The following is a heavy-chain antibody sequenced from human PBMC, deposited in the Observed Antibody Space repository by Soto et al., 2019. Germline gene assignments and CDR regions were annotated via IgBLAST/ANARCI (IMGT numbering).Heavy chain of an antibody. Sequence: SETLSLTCTVSGGSIRTNGYYWSWIRQRPGEGLEWLGYIYYTGSAYYNPSLKSRLTISVDMSKSQFSLKLTSLTAADTAVYYCAKDPSPQPNPVVTPGWFDPWGQGILVTVSS. D-gene: IGHD2-21*02. J-gene: IGHJ5*02. CDR1: GGSIRTNGYY. V-gene: IGHV4-31*03. CDR3: AKDPSPQPNPVVTPGWFDP. CDR2: IYYTGSA.